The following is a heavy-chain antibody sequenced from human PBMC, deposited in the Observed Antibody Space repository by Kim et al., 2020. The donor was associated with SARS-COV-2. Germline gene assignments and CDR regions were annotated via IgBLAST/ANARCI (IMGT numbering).Heavy chain of an antibody. J-gene: IGHJ6*02. V-gene: IGHV3-48*04. CDR3: ARDIVTARFYYYYGMDV. D-gene: IGHD2-21*02. CDR1: GFTFSSYS. CDR2: ISSSSSTI. Sequence: GGSLRLSCAASGFTFSSYSMNWVRQAPGKGLEWVSYISSSSSTIYYADSVKGRFTISRDNAKNSLYLQMNSLRAEDTAVYYCARDIVTARFYYYYGMDVWGQGTTVTVSS.